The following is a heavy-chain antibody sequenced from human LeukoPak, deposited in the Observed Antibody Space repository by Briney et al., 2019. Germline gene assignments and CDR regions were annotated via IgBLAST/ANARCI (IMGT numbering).Heavy chain of an antibody. Sequence: GGSLRLSCAASGFTFSSYEMNWVRQAPGKGLEWVSYISSSGSTIYYADSVKGRFTISRDNSKNTLYLQMNSLRSEDTAVYYCAKDPLFRRLGSENYFDYWGQGTLVTVSS. CDR3: AKDPLFRRLGSENYFDY. D-gene: IGHD3-10*01. CDR1: GFTFSSYE. V-gene: IGHV3-48*03. CDR2: ISSSGSTI. J-gene: IGHJ4*02.